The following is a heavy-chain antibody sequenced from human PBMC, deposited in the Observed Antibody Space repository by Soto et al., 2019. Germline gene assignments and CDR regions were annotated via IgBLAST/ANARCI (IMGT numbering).Heavy chain of an antibody. CDR2: IYHTGAT. Sequence: SETLSLTCTVSGGSISTYYWTWIRQPPGGGLEWIGYIYHTGATYYNPSLKSRVAISVDTSKNQFSLKLSSVTAADTAVYYCAREKLSSSWYPDYWGQGTLVTVSS. CDR3: AREKLSSSWYPDY. CDR1: GGSISTYY. V-gene: IGHV4-59*12. J-gene: IGHJ4*02. D-gene: IGHD6-13*01.